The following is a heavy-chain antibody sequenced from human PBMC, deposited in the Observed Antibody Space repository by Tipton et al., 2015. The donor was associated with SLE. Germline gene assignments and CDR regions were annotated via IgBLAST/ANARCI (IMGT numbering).Heavy chain of an antibody. V-gene: IGHV3-43D*04. J-gene: IGHJ3*01. D-gene: IGHD7-27*01. CDR2: ISWDGDST. CDR1: GFTFNNYA. CDR3: AREGVHNGDAFDL. Sequence: GSLRLSCAAPGFTFNNYAMHWVRQPMGKGLEWVSGISWDGDSTDYGDSVEGRFTISRDNSVNSLYLQMNSLRPDDTAFYYCAREGVHNGDAFDLWGHGTMVTVSS.